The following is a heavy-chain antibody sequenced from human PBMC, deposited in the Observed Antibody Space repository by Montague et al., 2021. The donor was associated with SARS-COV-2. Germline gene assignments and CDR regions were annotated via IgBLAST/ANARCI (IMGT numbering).Heavy chain of an antibody. CDR2: VHYTGST. CDR1: GDSISSYY. D-gene: IGHD1-1*01. Sequence: SETLSLTCEVSGDSISSYYWSWIRQSPGKGLEWIGYVHYTGSTEYNPSLKTRVTLSLDTPRNHFSLKLRSVTAADTAVYYCARAENTCFIANCVNYFEFWGLGALVTVPS. J-gene: IGHJ4*02. V-gene: IGHV4-59*01. CDR3: ARAENTCFIANCVNYFEF.